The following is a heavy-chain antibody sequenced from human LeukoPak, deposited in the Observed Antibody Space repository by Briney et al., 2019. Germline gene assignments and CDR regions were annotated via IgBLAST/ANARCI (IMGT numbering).Heavy chain of an antibody. CDR3: AKGRGYNYGYIFGYFDY. CDR1: GFSFSNYN. J-gene: IGHJ4*02. CDR2: ISWNSGNI. D-gene: IGHD5-18*01. V-gene: IGHV3-9*01. Sequence: PGGSLRLSCAASGFSFSNYNMNWVRQAPGKGLEWVSGISWNSGNIGYADSVKGRFTISRDNAKNSLYLQMNSLRAEDTALYYCAKGRGYNYGYIFGYFDYWGQGTLVTVSS.